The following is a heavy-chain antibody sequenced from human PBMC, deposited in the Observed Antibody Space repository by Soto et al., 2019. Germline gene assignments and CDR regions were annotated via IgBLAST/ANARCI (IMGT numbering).Heavy chain of an antibody. CDR2: IIPIFGTA. CDR1: GGTFSSYA. V-gene: IGHV1-69*13. Sequence: SVKVSCKASGGTFSSYAISWVLQAPGQGLEWMGGIIPIFGTANYAQKFQGRVTITADESTSTAYMELSSLRSEDTAVYYCARDTRYGDYAGGFDPWGQGTLVTVSS. D-gene: IGHD4-17*01. CDR3: ARDTRYGDYAGGFDP. J-gene: IGHJ5*02.